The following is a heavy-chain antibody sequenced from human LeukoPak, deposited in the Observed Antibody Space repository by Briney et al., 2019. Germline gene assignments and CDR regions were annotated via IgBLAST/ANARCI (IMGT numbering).Heavy chain of an antibody. CDR1: GGSISSGGYY. J-gene: IGHJ3*02. CDR2: IYYSGST. CDR3: ARDGRVDAFDI. Sequence: SQTLSLTCTVSGGSISSGGYYWSWIRQHPGKGLEWIGYIYYSGSTYYNPSLKSRVTISVDTSKNQFSLKLSSVTAAGTAVYYCARDGRVDAFDILGQGTMVTVSS. V-gene: IGHV4-31*03. D-gene: IGHD1-26*01.